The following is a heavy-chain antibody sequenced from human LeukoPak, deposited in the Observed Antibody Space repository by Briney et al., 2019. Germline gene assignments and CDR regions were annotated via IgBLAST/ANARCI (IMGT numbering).Heavy chain of an antibody. V-gene: IGHV3-43*02. D-gene: IGHD2-15*01. CDR3: ARDRGTPSGEFDL. Sequence: GGSLRLSCVDSGFTYHSYTMHWVCQAPGKGLESASLISADVFRTSYADSVKGRFTISRDKSENSLYLQMSSLRHEDIALYYFARDRGTPSGEFDLCGRGTLVTVSS. CDR1: GFTYHSYT. J-gene: IGHJ2*01. CDR2: ISADVFRT.